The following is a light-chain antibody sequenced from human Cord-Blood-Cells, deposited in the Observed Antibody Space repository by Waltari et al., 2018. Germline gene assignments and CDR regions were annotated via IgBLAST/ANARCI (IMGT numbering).Light chain of an antibody. CDR1: QSVSSN. V-gene: IGKV3-15*01. CDR3: QQYNNWAT. J-gene: IGKJ1*01. CDR2: GAS. Sequence: EIVITQSPATLSVSPGERATPSCRASQSVSSNLAWYQQKPGQAPRLLIYGASTRATGIPARFSGSGSGTEFTLTISSLQSEDFAVYYCQQYNNWATFGQGTKVEIK.